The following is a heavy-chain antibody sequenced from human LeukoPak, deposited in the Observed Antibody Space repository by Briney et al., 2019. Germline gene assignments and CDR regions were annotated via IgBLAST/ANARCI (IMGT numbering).Heavy chain of an antibody. V-gene: IGHV1-69*04. J-gene: IGHJ5*02. CDR1: GGTFSSYA. CDR2: IIPIFGIA. CDR3: AILQGYSSSSAWFDP. Sequence: GASVKVSCKASGGTFSSYAMSWVRQAPGQGLEWMGTIIPIFGIANYAQKFQGRVTITADKSTSTAYMELSSLRSEDTAVYYCAILQGYSSSSAWFDPWGQGTLVTVSS. D-gene: IGHD6-6*01.